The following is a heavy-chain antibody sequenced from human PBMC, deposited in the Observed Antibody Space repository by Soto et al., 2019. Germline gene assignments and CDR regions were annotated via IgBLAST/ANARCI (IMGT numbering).Heavy chain of an antibody. CDR1: GFTFTSSA. CDR2: IVVGSGNT. J-gene: IGHJ6*02. V-gene: IGHV1-58*01. D-gene: IGHD1-20*01. Sequence: ASVKVSCKASGFTFTSSAVQWVQQARGQRLEWIGWIVVGSGNTNYAQKFQERVTITRDMSTSTAYMELSSLRSEDTAVYYCARLGNWNDEDYYYYGMDVWGQGTTVTVSS. CDR3: ARLGNWNDEDYYYYGMDV.